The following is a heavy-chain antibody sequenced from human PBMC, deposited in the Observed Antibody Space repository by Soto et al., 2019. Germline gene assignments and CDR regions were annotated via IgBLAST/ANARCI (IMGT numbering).Heavy chain of an antibody. D-gene: IGHD3-10*01. CDR2: MNPNSGNT. CDR1: GYTFTSYD. J-gene: IGHJ6*03. V-gene: IGHV1-8*01. Sequence: ASVKVSCKASGYTFTSYDINWLRQATGQGLEWMGWMNPNSGNTGYAQKFQGRVTMTRDTSINTAYMELSSLRSDDTAVYYCARVPYYYDSGSASFPYFYMDVWGKGTTVTVSS. CDR3: ARVPYYYDSGSASFPYFYMDV.